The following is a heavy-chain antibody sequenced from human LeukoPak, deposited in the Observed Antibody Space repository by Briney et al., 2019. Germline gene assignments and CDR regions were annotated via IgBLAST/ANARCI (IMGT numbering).Heavy chain of an antibody. CDR3: ARAYSSSWYDY. Sequence: PGGSLRPSCAASGFTFSTYAMSWVRQAPGKGLEWVSSISGRGNNTYYADSVKGRFTISRDNSKNTLHLQMNSLRVEDTAIYYCARAYSSSWYDYWGQGTLVIVSS. J-gene: IGHJ4*02. D-gene: IGHD6-13*01. CDR1: GFTFSTYA. CDR2: ISGRGNNT. V-gene: IGHV3-23*01.